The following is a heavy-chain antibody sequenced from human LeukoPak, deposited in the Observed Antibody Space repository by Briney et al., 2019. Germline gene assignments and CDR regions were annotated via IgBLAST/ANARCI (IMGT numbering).Heavy chain of an antibody. Sequence: ASVKVSCKASGYTFTSYGISWVRQAPGQGLEWMGWISAYNGNTNYAQKVQGRVTMTTDTSTSTAYMELRSLRSDDTAVYYCARSGGYCSGGSCYSSDYWGQGTLVTVSS. CDR1: GYTFTSYG. V-gene: IGHV1-18*01. CDR2: ISAYNGNT. CDR3: ARSGGYCSGGSCYSSDY. D-gene: IGHD2-15*01. J-gene: IGHJ4*02.